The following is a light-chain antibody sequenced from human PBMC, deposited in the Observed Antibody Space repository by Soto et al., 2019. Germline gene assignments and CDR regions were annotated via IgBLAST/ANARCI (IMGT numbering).Light chain of an antibody. J-gene: IGKJ1*01. V-gene: IGKV3D-15*01. Sequence: EIVMTQSPATLSVSAVERATLSCRARQSVRSNLAWYQQKPVQAPRLLIYDASTRATGIPARFSGSGSGTEFILTISSLQPDDFATYYCQHYNSYSEAFGQGTKVDIK. CDR1: QSVRSN. CDR2: DAS. CDR3: QHYNSYSEA.